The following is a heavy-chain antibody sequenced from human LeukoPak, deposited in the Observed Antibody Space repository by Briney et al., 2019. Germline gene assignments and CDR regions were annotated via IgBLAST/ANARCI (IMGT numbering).Heavy chain of an antibody. CDR2: IIPIFGTA. J-gene: IGHJ4*02. CDR3: ARGRRGIAARLDY. Sequence: ASVKVSCKASGGTFSSYAISWVRQAPGQGLEWMGGIIPIFGTANYAQKFQGRVTITADESTSTAYMELSSLRSEDAAVYYCARGRRGIAARLDYWGQGTLVTVSS. CDR1: GGTFSSYA. V-gene: IGHV1-69*13. D-gene: IGHD6-6*01.